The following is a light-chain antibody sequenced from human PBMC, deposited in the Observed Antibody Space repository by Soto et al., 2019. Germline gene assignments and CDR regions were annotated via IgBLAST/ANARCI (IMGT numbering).Light chain of an antibody. V-gene: IGLV1-47*02. CDR1: SSNIGTNY. J-gene: IGLJ2*01. Sequence: QSVLTQPPSASGTPGQRVTISCSGSSSNIGTNYVYWYQQLPGTAPKLLIYSNNQRPSGVPDRFSGSKSGTSASLAISGLRYEEEADYYCAAWDDSLRGPVFGGGTKLTVL. CDR3: AAWDDSLRGPV. CDR2: SNN.